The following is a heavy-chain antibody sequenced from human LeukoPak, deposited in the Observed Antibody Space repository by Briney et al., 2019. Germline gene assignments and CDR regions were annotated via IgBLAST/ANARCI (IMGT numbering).Heavy chain of an antibody. Sequence: AGGSLRLSCAASGFTFSSYEMNWVRQAPGKGLEWVSYISSSGSTIYYADSVKGRFTISRDNAKNSLYLQMNSLRAEDTAVYYCARDRQIIYYMDVWGKGTTVTVSS. CDR3: ARDRQIIYYMDV. J-gene: IGHJ6*03. CDR2: ISSSGSTI. V-gene: IGHV3-48*03. D-gene: IGHD6-6*01. CDR1: GFTFSSYE.